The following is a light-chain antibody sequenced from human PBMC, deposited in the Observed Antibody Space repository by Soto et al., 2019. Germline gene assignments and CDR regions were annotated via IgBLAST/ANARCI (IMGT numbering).Light chain of an antibody. CDR2: GAS. Sequence: EIVLTQSPGTLSLSPGERATLSCRASQSVSSSYLAWYQQKPGQAPRLLIFGASSRATGIPDRFSGSESGRDFTLTISRLEPEDSAVYYCHYYGTSPLAFGGGTKVEI. J-gene: IGKJ4*01. CDR1: QSVSSSY. V-gene: IGKV3-20*01. CDR3: HYYGTSPLA.